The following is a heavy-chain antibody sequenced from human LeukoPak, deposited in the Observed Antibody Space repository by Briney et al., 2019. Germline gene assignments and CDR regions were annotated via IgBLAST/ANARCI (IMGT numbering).Heavy chain of an antibody. Sequence: GGSLRLSCAASGFTFSSYAMSWVRQAPGKGLEWVSAISGSGGSTYYADSVKGRFTISRDNAKNTLYLQMNSLRAEDTAVYYCARDKRPYYYDSSGYCDYWGQGTLVTVSS. D-gene: IGHD3-22*01. V-gene: IGHV3-23*01. J-gene: IGHJ4*02. CDR1: GFTFSSYA. CDR3: ARDKRPYYYDSSGYCDY. CDR2: ISGSGGST.